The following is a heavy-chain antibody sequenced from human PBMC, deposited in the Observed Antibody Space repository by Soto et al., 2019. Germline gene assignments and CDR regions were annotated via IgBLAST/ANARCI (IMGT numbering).Heavy chain of an antibody. D-gene: IGHD6-19*01. CDR3: ARGLYSSGWSGANWFDP. CDR2: IYYSGST. Sequence: SETLSLTCIVSGESISGTIYYWGWIRQPPGNGLEWIGSIYYSGSTYYNPSLKSRVTISVDTSKNHFSLKLTSVTAADTAVYYCARGLYSSGWSGANWFDPWGQGTLVTVSS. CDR1: GESISGTIYY. J-gene: IGHJ5*02. V-gene: IGHV4-39*02.